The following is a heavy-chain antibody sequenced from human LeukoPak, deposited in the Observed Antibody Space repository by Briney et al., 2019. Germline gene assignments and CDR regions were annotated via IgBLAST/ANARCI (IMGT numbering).Heavy chain of an antibody. CDR3: ARSSGAGKSRNVSRYFDWLLYVDY. CDR1: GYSFTNYW. D-gene: IGHD3-9*01. Sequence: GESLKISCRASGYSFTNYWIGWVRQMPGKGLEWMGIIYAGDSDTRYSPSFQGQVTISADKSISAAFLQWSSLKASDTAMYYCARSSGAGKSRNVSRYFDWLLYVDYWGQGTLVTVSS. J-gene: IGHJ4*02. V-gene: IGHV5-51*01. CDR2: IYAGDSDT.